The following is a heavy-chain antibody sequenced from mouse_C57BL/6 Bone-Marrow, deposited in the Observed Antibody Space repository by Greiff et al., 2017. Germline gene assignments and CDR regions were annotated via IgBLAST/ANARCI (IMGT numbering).Heavy chain of an antibody. Sequence: QVQLQQPGAELVMPGASVKLSCKASGYTFTGYWMHWVQQRPGQGLEWIGAIDPSDSYTNYPQTLKGQSTFTVDKSSSTAYLQLSSLTSEDSAVXYWNWEYFDYWGKGTTLTVSS. CDR2: IDPSDSYT. CDR1: GYTFTGYW. CDR3: NWEYFDY. J-gene: IGHJ2*01. D-gene: IGHD4-1*01. V-gene: IGHV1-69*01.